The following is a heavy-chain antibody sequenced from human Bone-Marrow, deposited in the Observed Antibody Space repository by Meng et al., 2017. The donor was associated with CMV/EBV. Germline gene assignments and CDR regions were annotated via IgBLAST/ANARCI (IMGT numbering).Heavy chain of an antibody. CDR2: INTISGGT. CDR1: GYTFTGYY. V-gene: IGHV1-2*02. CDR3: ARVQLLIVPAARY. J-gene: IGHJ4*02. Sequence: ASVKVSCKATGYTFTGYYMHWVRQAPGQGLEWMGWINTISGGTNYAQKFQGRVTMTRDTPISTAYMELSRLRSDDTAVYYCARVQLLIVPAARYWGQGTLVTVSS. D-gene: IGHD2-2*01.